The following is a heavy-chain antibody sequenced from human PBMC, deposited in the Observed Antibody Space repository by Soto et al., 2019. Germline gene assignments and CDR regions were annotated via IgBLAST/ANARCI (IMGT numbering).Heavy chain of an antibody. D-gene: IGHD2-15*01. J-gene: IGHJ6*02. CDR2: ISSSSSTI. CDR1: GFTFSSYS. CDR3: ARNPKARYCSGGSCYSPLNYYYYGMDV. Sequence: GSLRLSCAASGFTFSSYSMNWVRQAPGKGLEWVSYISSSSSTIYYADSVKGRFTISRDNAKNSLYLQMNSLRDEDTAVYYCARNPKARYCSGGSCYSPLNYYYYGMDVWGQGTTVTVSS. V-gene: IGHV3-48*02.